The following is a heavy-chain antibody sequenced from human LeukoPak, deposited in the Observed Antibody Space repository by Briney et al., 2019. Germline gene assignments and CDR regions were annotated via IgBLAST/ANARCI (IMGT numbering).Heavy chain of an antibody. Sequence: LSLTCTVSGGSISSGGYYWSWVRQAPGKGLEWVSAISGSGGSTYYADSVKGRFTISRDNSKNTLYLQMNSLRAEDTAVYYCAKDLECGGDCWNPFDYWGQGTLVTVSS. J-gene: IGHJ4*02. CDR1: GGSISSGGYY. D-gene: IGHD2-21*02. CDR3: AKDLECGGDCWNPFDY. V-gene: IGHV3-23*01. CDR2: ISGSGGST.